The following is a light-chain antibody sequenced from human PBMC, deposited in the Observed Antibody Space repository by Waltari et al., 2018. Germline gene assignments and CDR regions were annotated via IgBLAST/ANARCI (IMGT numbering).Light chain of an antibody. CDR1: QGVYSGF. CDR3: QHYHSSPPGYT. Sequence: EIVLTQSPGTLSLSPGERATLSCRASQGVYSGFLAWYQQKPGQAPRLLISGTSSRATGIPDRFSGSGSGTDFTLTISRLEPEDFAMYLCQHYHSSPPGYTFGQGTKLEIK. CDR2: GTS. V-gene: IGKV3-20*01. J-gene: IGKJ2*01.